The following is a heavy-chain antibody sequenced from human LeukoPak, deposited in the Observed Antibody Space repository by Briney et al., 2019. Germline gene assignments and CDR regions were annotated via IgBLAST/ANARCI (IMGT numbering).Heavy chain of an antibody. CDR2: ISSSGSTI. J-gene: IGHJ4*02. CDR1: GFTFSSYE. D-gene: IGHD6-19*01. CDR3: ARGEFSGWAFY. Sequence: GGSLRLSCAASGFTFSSYEMNWVRQAPGKGLEWVSYISSSGSTIYYADSVKGRFTISRDNAKNSLYLQMNSLRAEDTAVYYCARGEFSGWAFYWGQGTLVTVSS. V-gene: IGHV3-48*03.